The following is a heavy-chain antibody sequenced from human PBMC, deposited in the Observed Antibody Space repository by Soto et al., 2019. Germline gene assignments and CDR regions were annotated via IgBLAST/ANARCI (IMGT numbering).Heavy chain of an antibody. J-gene: IGHJ6*02. CDR1: GYTFTSYG. CDR2: ISAYNGNT. D-gene: IGHD3-9*01. CDR3: ARDRMDYDILRRGMDV. Sequence: ASVKVSCKASGYTFTSYGISWVRQAPGQGLEWMGWISAYNGNTNYAQKLQGRVTMTTDTSTSTAYMELRSLRSDDTAVYYCARDRMDYDILRRGMDVWGQGTTVTVSS. V-gene: IGHV1-18*04.